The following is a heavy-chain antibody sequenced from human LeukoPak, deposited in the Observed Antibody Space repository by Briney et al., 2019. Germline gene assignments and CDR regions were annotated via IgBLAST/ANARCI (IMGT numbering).Heavy chain of an antibody. CDR1: GVSVSSGNYY. CDR3: ARISLTMRDAFDI. CDR2: VYKSGGT. D-gene: IGHD4/OR15-4a*01. V-gene: IGHV4-61*01. Sequence: SETLSLTCTVSGVSVSSGNYYWGWIRQPPGKGLEWIGYVYKSGGTNYNPSLKGRVTISVDTSKNQFSLKLSSVTTADTAVYYCARISLTMRDAFDIWGQGTTVTVST. J-gene: IGHJ3*02.